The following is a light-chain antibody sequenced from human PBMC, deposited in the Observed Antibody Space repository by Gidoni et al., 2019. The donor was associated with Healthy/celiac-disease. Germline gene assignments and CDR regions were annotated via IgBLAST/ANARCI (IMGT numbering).Light chain of an antibody. CDR1: QSVSSY. J-gene: IGKJ2*01. V-gene: IGKV3-11*01. Sequence: EIVLTQSPATLSLSPRERATLSCRASQSVSSYLAWYQQKPGQAPRLLIYDASNRATGIPARFSGSGSGTDFTLTISSLEPEDFAVYYCQQRSNWPPTFXQXTKLXIK. CDR3: QQRSNWPPT. CDR2: DAS.